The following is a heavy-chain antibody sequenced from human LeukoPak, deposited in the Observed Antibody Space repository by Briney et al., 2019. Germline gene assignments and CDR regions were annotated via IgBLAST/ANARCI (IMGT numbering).Heavy chain of an antibody. CDR2: ISGSGGST. Sequence: GGSLRLSCAASGFTFSSYAMSWVRQAPGKGLEWVSAISGSGGSTYYADSVKGRFTISRDNSKNTLYLQMNSLRADDTAVYYCAKAVLQWLVLFYFDYWGQGTLVTVSS. V-gene: IGHV3-23*01. CDR1: GFTFSSYA. CDR3: AKAVLQWLVLFYFDY. J-gene: IGHJ4*02. D-gene: IGHD6-19*01.